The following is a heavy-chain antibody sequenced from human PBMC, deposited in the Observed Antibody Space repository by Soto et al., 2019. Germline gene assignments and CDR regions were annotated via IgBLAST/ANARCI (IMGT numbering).Heavy chain of an antibody. D-gene: IGHD5-12*01. CDR1: GGSFSGYY. CDR3: ARQRTPGNSGWPRAYYYYYGMDV. CDR2: INHSGST. J-gene: IGHJ6*02. Sequence: SETLSLTCAVYGGSFSGYYWSWIRQPPGKGLEWIGEINHSGSTNYNPSLKSRVTISVDTSKNQFSLKLSSVTAADTAVYYCARQRTPGNSGWPRAYYYYYGMDVWGQGTTVTVSS. V-gene: IGHV4-34*01.